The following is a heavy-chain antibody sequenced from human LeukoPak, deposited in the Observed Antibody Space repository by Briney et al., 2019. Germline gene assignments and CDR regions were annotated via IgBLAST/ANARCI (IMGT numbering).Heavy chain of an antibody. J-gene: IGHJ4*02. CDR3: ARRGSSWHRGGLFDY. CDR2: IYPGDSDT. V-gene: IGHV5-51*01. Sequence: GESLKISCKGSGYSFTSYWIGWVRQMPGKGLEWMGIIYPGDSDTRYSPSFQGQVTISADKSISTAYLQWSSLKASDTAMYYCARRGSSWHRGGLFDYWGQGTLVTVSS. D-gene: IGHD6-13*01. CDR1: GYSFTSYW.